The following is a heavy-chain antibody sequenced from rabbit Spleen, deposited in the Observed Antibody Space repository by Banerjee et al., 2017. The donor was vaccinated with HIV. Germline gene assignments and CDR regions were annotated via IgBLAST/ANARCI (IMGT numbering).Heavy chain of an antibody. CDR3: ARDTGSSFSSYGMDL. Sequence: QSLEESGGDLVKPGASLTLTCTASGFSFSSSYWICWVRQAPGKGLEWIACIYGGYSSDTAYATWAKGRSTISKTSSTTVTLQMTSLTVADTATYFCARDTGSSFSSYGMDLWGPGTLVTVS. CDR2: IYGGYSSDT. CDR1: GFSFSSSYW. D-gene: IGHD8-1*01. J-gene: IGHJ6*01. V-gene: IGHV1S40*01.